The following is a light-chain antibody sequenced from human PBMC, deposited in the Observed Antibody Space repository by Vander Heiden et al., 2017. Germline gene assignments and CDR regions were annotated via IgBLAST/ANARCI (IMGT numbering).Light chain of an antibody. V-gene: IGKV1-17*01. CDR1: RGVRSN. Sequence: QMTQSPPSLSTFAGDTATIPCRTSRGVRSNLGGPQQKPGRAPKRLIYDAATMRSSVPSTCSGSRSSTDYTLTISSRQPEDFATNYCLQHNSYPPDTFGQGTKLEI. CDR2: DAA. CDR3: LQHNSYPPDT. J-gene: IGKJ2*01.